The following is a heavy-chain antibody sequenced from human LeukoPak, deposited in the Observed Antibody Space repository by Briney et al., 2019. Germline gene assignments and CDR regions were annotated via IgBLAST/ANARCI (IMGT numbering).Heavy chain of an antibody. Sequence: SETLSLTCTVSGGSISSYYWSWIRQPPGKGLEWIGYIYYSGSTNYNPSLKSRVTISVDTSKNQFPLKLSSVTAADTAVYYCARSRGDYYYYMDVWGKGTTVTISS. CDR3: ARSRGDYYYYMDV. V-gene: IGHV4-59*01. D-gene: IGHD3-10*01. CDR2: IYYSGST. CDR1: GGSISSYY. J-gene: IGHJ6*03.